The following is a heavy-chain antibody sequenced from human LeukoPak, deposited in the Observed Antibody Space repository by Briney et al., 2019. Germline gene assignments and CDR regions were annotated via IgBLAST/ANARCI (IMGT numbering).Heavy chain of an antibody. J-gene: IGHJ3*02. CDR2: ISSSGSTI. V-gene: IGHV3-11*01. D-gene: IGHD6-13*01. Sequence: GGSLRLSCAVSGFTFSDYYMSWIRQAPGKGLEWVSYISSSGSTIYYADSVKGRFTISRDNAKNSLYLQMNSLRAEDTAVYYCASQQLQDAFDIWGQGTMVTVSS. CDR1: GFTFSDYY. CDR3: ASQQLQDAFDI.